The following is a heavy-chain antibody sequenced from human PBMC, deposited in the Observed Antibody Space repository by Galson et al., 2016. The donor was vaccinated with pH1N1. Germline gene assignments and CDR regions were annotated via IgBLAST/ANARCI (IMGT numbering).Heavy chain of an antibody. J-gene: IGHJ5*02. CDR2: FDGSGGST. Sequence: SLRLSCAASGFTFSTYAMSWVRQAPGKGLEWVSSFDGSGGSTYYADSVQGRFTTFRDNSRNTVSLQMSSLRAEDTALYYCAKDIDWGAFQSWGQGTRVTVSS. CDR3: AKDIDWGAFQS. CDR1: GFTFSTYA. D-gene: IGHD3-9*01. V-gene: IGHV3-23*01.